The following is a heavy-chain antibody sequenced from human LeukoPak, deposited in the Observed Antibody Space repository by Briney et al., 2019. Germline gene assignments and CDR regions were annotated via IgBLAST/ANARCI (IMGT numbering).Heavy chain of an antibody. J-gene: IGHJ4*02. Sequence: SETLSLTCTVSGGSISSYYWSWIRQPPGKGLEWIAYISDIGSINYNPSLKSRVTISVDTSKNQFSLKLSSVTAADTAVYYCARHERSRIRGYYFDYWGQGTLVTVSS. CDR1: GGSISSYY. D-gene: IGHD2-15*01. CDR2: ISDIGSI. V-gene: IGHV4-59*08. CDR3: ARHERSRIRGYYFDY.